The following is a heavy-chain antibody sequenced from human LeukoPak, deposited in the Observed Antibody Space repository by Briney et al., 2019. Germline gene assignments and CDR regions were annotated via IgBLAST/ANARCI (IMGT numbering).Heavy chain of an antibody. V-gene: IGHV4-34*01. CDR3: ARDLFIGYCSSTSCPGRWFDP. CDR2: INHSGST. D-gene: IGHD2-2*01. CDR1: GGSFSGYY. Sequence: SETLSLTCAVYGGSFSGYYWSWIRQPPGKGLEWIGGINHSGSTDYNPSLKSRVTISVDTSKNQFSLKLSSVTAADTAVYYCARDLFIGYCSSTSCPGRWFDPWGQGTLVTVSS. J-gene: IGHJ5*02.